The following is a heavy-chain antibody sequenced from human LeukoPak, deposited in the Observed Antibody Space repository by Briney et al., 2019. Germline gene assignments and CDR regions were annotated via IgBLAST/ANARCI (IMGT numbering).Heavy chain of an antibody. CDR2: ISGSGGST. J-gene: IGHJ4*02. V-gene: IGHV3-23*01. D-gene: IGHD6-13*01. Sequence: PGGSLRLSCAASGFTFSTYAMSWVRQAPGKGLEWVSAISGSGGSTYYADSVKGRFTISRDNSKNTPYLQMNSLRAEDSAVYYCAKASWVAAGLLQPFDYWGQGTLVTVSS. CDR1: GFTFSTYA. CDR3: AKASWVAAGLLQPFDY.